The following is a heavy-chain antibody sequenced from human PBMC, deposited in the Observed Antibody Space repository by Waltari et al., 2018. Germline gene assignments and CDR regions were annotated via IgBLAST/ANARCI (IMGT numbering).Heavy chain of an antibody. CDR3: ARDSYIVDGGPEDYYYYYMDV. J-gene: IGHJ6*03. CDR2: IIPIFGTA. Sequence: QVQLVQSGAEVKKPGSSVKVSCKASGGTFSSYAIRWVRQAPGQGLDWMGGIIPIFGTANYAQKFQGRVTITTDESTSTAYMELSSLRSEDTAVYYCARDSYIVDGGPEDYYYYYMDVWGKGTTVTVSS. D-gene: IGHD2-15*01. CDR1: GGTFSSYA. V-gene: IGHV1-69*05.